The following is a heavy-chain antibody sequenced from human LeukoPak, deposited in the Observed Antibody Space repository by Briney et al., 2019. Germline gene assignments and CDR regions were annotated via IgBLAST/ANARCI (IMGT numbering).Heavy chain of an antibody. V-gene: IGHV3-74*01. CDR2: IDSDGSGT. Sequence: PGGSLRLSCSASGLTLSGYWMHWVRQIPGKGLVWVSRIDSDGSGTSYADSVKGRFTISRDDVKNMLYLQMNSLRVEDTGLYYCSTVEHFWGLGTPVTVSS. CDR1: GLTLSGYW. D-gene: IGHD3-3*02. J-gene: IGHJ4*02. CDR3: STVEHF.